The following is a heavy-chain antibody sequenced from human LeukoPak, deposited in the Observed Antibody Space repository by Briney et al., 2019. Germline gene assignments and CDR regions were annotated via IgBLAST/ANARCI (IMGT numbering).Heavy chain of an antibody. CDR3: ARRRGCSGGSCYGDTFDY. CDR2: ISYSGST. V-gene: IGHV4-59*08. Sequence: PSETLSLTCTVSGGSISTYYWSWIRQPPGKGLEWIGYISYSGSTYYNPSLKSRVTISIDTSKNQFSLKLSSVTAADTAVYYCARRRGCSGGSCYGDTFDYWGQGTLVTVSS. J-gene: IGHJ4*02. D-gene: IGHD2-15*01. CDR1: GGSISTYY.